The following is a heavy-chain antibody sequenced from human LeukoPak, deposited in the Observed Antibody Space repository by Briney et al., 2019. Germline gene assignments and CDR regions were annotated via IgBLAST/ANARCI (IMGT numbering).Heavy chain of an antibody. Sequence: RASVKVSCKASGFTFTSSAMQWVRQARGQRLEWIGWIVVGSGNTNYAQKFQERVTITRDMSTSTAYMELSSLRSEDTAVYYCAADSYPYCSSTSCTERQPWGQGTLVTVSS. CDR3: AADSYPYCSSTSCTERQP. J-gene: IGHJ4*02. V-gene: IGHV1-58*02. CDR1: GFTFTSSA. CDR2: IVVGSGNT. D-gene: IGHD2-2*01.